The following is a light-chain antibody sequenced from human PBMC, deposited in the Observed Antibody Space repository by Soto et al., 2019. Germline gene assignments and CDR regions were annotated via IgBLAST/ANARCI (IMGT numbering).Light chain of an antibody. V-gene: IGLV2-11*01. CDR2: DVS. CDR1: SSDVGGCNY. Sequence: QSVLTQPRSVSGSPGQSVTISCTGTSSDVGGCNYVSWYQQHPGKAPKLMIYDVSKRPSGVPDRFSGSKSGNTASLTISGLQAEDEADYYCSSYAGSYSMYVFGTGTNLTVL. CDR3: SSYAGSYSMYV. J-gene: IGLJ1*01.